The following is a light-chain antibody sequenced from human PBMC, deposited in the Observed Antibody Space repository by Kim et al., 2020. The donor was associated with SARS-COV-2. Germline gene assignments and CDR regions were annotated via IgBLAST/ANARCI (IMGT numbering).Light chain of an antibody. CDR1: SGSIASNY. CDR2: EDN. V-gene: IGLV6-57*03. Sequence: GQKVTIACTRSSGSIASNYVQWYQQRPGSAPTTVIYEDNSRPSGVPDRFSGSIDSSSNSASLTISGLKTEDEADYYCQSYDSSNQVFGGGTQLTVL. CDR3: QSYDSSNQV. J-gene: IGLJ2*01.